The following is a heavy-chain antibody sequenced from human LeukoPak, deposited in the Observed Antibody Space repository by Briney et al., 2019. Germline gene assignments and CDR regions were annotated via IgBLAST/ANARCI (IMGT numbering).Heavy chain of an antibody. CDR3: ARGRSNYYGMDV. Sequence: SETLSLTCTVSGGSISTYYWSWIRQPPGKGLEWIAYIDYRGSTTYNPSLRSRVTMSVDTSKNLFSLKVSSVTAADTAVYYCARGRSNYYGMDVWGQGTTVTVSS. J-gene: IGHJ6*02. D-gene: IGHD1-26*01. CDR2: IDYRGST. CDR1: GGSISTYY. V-gene: IGHV4-59*01.